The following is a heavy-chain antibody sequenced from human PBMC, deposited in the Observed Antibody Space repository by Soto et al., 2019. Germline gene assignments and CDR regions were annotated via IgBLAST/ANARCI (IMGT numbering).Heavy chain of an antibody. CDR2: IIPIFGTA. J-gene: IGHJ6*02. V-gene: IGHV1-69*13. D-gene: IGHD1-26*01. Sequence: SSVKVSCKASVGTFSSYAISCVRQAPEQGLVWMGGIIPIFGTANYAQKFQGRVTITADESTSTAYMELSSLRYEDTAVYYCVRARVVGATRNYYYYGMDVWGQGTTVTVSS. CDR1: VGTFSSYA. CDR3: VRARVVGATRNYYYYGMDV.